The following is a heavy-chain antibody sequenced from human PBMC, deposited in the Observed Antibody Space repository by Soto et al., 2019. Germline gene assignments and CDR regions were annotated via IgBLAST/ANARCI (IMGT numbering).Heavy chain of an antibody. D-gene: IGHD3-22*01. V-gene: IGHV3-23*01. J-gene: IGHJ6*02. CDR1: GFTFSSYA. Sequence: PGGSLRLSCAASGFTFSSYAMSWVRQAPGKGLEWVSAISGSGGSTYYADSVKGRFTISRDNSKNTLYLQMNSLRAEDTPVYYCAKGISPILAPNHYYDSSGPKRANGMDVWGQGTTVTVS. CDR2: ISGSGGST. CDR3: AKGISPILAPNHYYDSSGPKRANGMDV.